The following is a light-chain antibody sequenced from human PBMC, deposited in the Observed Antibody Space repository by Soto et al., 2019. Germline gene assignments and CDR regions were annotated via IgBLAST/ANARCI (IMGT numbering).Light chain of an antibody. CDR1: QSIGSN. J-gene: IGKJ4*01. CDR2: DAS. CDR3: EQYNNWPLT. V-gene: IGKV3-15*01. Sequence: VMTQSPVNLSVSSGERATLSCRASQSIGSNLGWYQQKPGQAPRLLIYDASTRATGIPAKFSGSGSGTEFTLIIGSLQSEDFAVYYGEQYNNWPLTFGGGTKVEIK.